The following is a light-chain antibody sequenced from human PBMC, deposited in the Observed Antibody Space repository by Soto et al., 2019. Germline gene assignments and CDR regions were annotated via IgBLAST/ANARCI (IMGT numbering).Light chain of an antibody. CDR2: NNH. CDR3: AAWDDILNGYV. Sequence: QSVLTQPASVSASPGQSITIPCTGTSSNIGSNTVNWYQQFPGTAPILLIYNNHQRPSGVPDRFSDSKSGTSASLAISGLQSEDEADYFCAAWDDILNGYVFGTGT. J-gene: IGLJ1*01. CDR1: SSNIGSNT. V-gene: IGLV1-44*01.